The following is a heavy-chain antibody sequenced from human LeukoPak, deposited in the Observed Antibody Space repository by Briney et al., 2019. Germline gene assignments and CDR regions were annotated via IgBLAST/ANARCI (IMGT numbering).Heavy chain of an antibody. CDR2: ISSSGGST. J-gene: IGHJ3*02. CDR1: GFTFSSYA. V-gene: IGHV3-23*01. CDR3: AKKASAVAGPDAFDI. D-gene: IGHD6-19*01. Sequence: TGGSLRLSCAASGFTFSSYAMSWARQAPGKGLKWVSAISSSGGSTYYADSVKGQFTISRDNSKNTLYLQMNSLRAGDTAVYYCAKKASAVAGPDAFDIWGQGTMVTVSS.